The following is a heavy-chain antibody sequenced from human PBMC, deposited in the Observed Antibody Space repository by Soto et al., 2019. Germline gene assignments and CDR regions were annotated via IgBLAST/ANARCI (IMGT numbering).Heavy chain of an antibody. CDR2: IYYSGST. J-gene: IGHJ5*02. D-gene: IGHD1-1*01. V-gene: IGHV4-39*01. CDR1: GGSISSSSYY. Sequence: SETLSLTCTVSGGSISSSSYYWGWIRQPPGKGLEWIGSIYYSGSTYYNPSLKSRVTISVDTSKNQFSLKLSSVTAADTAVYYCARQSEMATTRAVEWFDPWGQGTLVT. CDR3: ARQSEMATTRAVEWFDP.